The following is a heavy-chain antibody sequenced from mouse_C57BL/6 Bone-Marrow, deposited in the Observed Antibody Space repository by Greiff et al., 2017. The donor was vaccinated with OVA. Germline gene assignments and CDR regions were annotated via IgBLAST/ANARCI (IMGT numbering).Heavy chain of an antibody. Sequence: EVKLVESGGGLVQPGGSLKLSCAASGFTFSDYYMYWVRQTPEKRLEWVAYISNGGGSTYYPDTVKGRFTISRDNAKNTLYLQMSRLKSEDTAMYYCARRLYGSYEGYYAMDYWGQGTSVTVSS. D-gene: IGHD2-1*01. V-gene: IGHV5-12*01. J-gene: IGHJ4*01. CDR1: GFTFSDYY. CDR3: ARRLYGSYEGYYAMDY. CDR2: ISNGGGST.